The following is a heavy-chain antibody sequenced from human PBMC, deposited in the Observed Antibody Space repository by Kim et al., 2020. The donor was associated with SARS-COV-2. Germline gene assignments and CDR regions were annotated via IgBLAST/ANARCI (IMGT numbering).Heavy chain of an antibody. Sequence: SETLSLTCTVSGGSISSYYWSWIRQPPGKGLEWIGYIYYSGSTNYNPSLKSRVTISVDTSKNQFSLKLSSVTAADTAVYYCARGLIGRYYDSSGHAFDYWGQGTLVTVSS. J-gene: IGHJ4*02. CDR1: GGSISSYY. V-gene: IGHV4-59*13. CDR3: ARGLIGRYYDSSGHAFDY. CDR2: IYYSGST. D-gene: IGHD3-22*01.